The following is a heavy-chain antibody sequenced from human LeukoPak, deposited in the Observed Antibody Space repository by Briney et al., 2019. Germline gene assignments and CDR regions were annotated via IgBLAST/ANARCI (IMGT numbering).Heavy chain of an antibody. D-gene: IGHD5-18*01. CDR1: GGSISSSNW. CDR3: ARHHAMVTNVDGTGGLFDPPRRYNWFDP. J-gene: IGHJ5*02. V-gene: IGHV4-4*02. Sequence: SETLSLTCAVSGGSISSSNWWIWVRQPPGKGLEWIGEIYHSGTTNYNPSLKSRVTISVDKSKNQFSLKLSSVTAADTAVYYCARHHAMVTNVDGTGGLFDPPRRYNWFDPWGQGTLVTVSS. CDR2: IYHSGTT.